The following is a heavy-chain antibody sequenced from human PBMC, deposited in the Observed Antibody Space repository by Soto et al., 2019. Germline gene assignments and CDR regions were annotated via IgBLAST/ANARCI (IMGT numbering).Heavy chain of an antibody. V-gene: IGHV1-69*02. J-gene: IGHJ4*02. CDR1: GGTFSSYT. CDR2: IIPILGIA. Sequence: QVQLVQSGAEVKKPGSSVKVSCKASGGTFSSYTISWVRQAPGQGLEWMGRIIPILGIANYAQKFQGRVTMTADKSTSTAYMELRSLRFEDTAVYYCASLGPSGYGELDYWGQGTLVTVSS. CDR3: ASLGPSGYGELDY. D-gene: IGHD5-12*01.